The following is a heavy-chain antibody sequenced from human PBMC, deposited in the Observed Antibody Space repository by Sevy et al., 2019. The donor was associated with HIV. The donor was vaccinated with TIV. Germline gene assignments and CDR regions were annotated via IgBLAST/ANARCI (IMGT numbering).Heavy chain of an antibody. J-gene: IGHJ3*02. CDR3: ARGIMGTTPGDCLDAFDI. CDR1: GYTFTNSD. V-gene: IGHV1-8*01. Sequence: ASVKVSCKASGYTFTNSDINWVRQAAGQGPEWMGWMNTNSGNTGYAQKFQDRVTLTRDTSISTAYMELSGLRPEDTAVYYCARGIMGTTPGDCLDAFDIRGQGTMVTVSS. D-gene: IGHD1-26*01. CDR2: MNTNSGNT.